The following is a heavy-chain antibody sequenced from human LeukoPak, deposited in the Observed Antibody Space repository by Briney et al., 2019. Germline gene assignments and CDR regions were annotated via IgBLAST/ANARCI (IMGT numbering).Heavy chain of an antibody. CDR2: IGSSGSSI. D-gene: IGHD3/OR15-3a*01. J-gene: IGHJ6*04. V-gene: IGHV3-48*03. Sequence: PGGSLRLSCAASGFTFSSYAMSWVRQAPGKGLEWVSYIGSSGSSIYYADSVKGRFTISRDNAKNSLYLQMNSLRVEDTAVYYCARWTDVWGKGTTVTVSS. CDR1: GFTFSSYA. CDR3: ARWTDV.